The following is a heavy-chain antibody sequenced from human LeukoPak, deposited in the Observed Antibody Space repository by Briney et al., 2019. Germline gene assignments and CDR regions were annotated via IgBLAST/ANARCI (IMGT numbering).Heavy chain of an antibody. Sequence: SETLSLTCTVSGGSISSYYWSWIRQPPGKGLEWIGYIYYSGNTNYNPSLKSRVTISVDTSKNQFSLKLSSVTAADTAVYYCARGGVIAAAGTYYYYYYMDVWGKGTTVTISS. CDR3: ARGGVIAAAGTYYYYYYMDV. D-gene: IGHD6-13*01. CDR2: IYYSGNT. V-gene: IGHV4-59*01. CDR1: GGSISSYY. J-gene: IGHJ6*03.